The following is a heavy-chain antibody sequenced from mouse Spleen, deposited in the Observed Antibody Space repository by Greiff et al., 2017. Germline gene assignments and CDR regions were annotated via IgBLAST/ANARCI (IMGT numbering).Heavy chain of an antibody. V-gene: IGHV1-80*01. J-gene: IGHJ4*01. CDR3: ARRGGNYVDAMDY. D-gene: IGHD2-1*01. CDR1: GYAFSSYW. CDR2: IYPGDGDT. Sequence: LQESGAELVKPGASVKISCKASGYAFSSYWMNWVKQRPGKGLEWIGQIYPGDGDTNYNGKFKGKATLTADKSSSTAYMQLSSLTSEDSAVYFCARRGGNYVDAMDYWGQGTSVTVSS.